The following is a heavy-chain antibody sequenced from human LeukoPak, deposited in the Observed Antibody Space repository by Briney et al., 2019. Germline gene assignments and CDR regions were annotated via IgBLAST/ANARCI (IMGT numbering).Heavy chain of an antibody. CDR2: IYPGDSDT. V-gene: IGHV5-51*01. CDR1: GYTFASYW. Sequence: GESLKISCKGSGYTFASYWIGWVRHMPGKGLEWIGFIYPGDSDTSYSPSFQGQVTISADKSISTAYLQWSSLKASDTAIYYCARQLGSSSIYYYYYMDVWGTGTTVTVSS. D-gene: IGHD6-6*01. CDR3: ARQLGSSSIYYYYYMDV. J-gene: IGHJ6*03.